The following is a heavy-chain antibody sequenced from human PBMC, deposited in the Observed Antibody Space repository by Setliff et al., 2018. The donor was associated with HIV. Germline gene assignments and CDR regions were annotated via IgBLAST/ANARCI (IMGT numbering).Heavy chain of an antibody. CDR3: ARHDSGGYYSLDY. V-gene: IGHV4-61*02. D-gene: IGHD3-22*01. J-gene: IGHJ4*02. CDR2: IYTNGGT. Sequence: KTSETLSLTCTVSGDSISSGSYYWTWIRQPAGKGLEWIGRIYTNGGTKYNPSLQSRVTISVDTSKNQFSLILSSVTAADTAVYYCARHDSGGYYSLDYWGQGTLVTVSS. CDR1: GDSISSGSYY.